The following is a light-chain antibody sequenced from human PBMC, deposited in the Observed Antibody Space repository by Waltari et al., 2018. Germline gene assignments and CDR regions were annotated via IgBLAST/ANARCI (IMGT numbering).Light chain of an antibody. Sequence: QSVLTQPPSASGTPGQRVTIFCSGSSSNIGSHYIYWYQPIPGTAPKLLMYTNNPRPSGVPDRFSASKSGTSASLAISGLRSEDEGDYYCAAWDASLSGPVFGGGTNLTVL. CDR3: AAWDASLSGPV. CDR1: SSNIGSHY. J-gene: IGLJ3*02. CDR2: TNN. V-gene: IGLV1-47*01.